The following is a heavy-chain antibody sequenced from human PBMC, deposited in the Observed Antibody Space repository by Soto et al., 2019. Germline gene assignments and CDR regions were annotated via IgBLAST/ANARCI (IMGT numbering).Heavy chain of an antibody. CDR2: FDPEDGET. CDR1: GYTLTELS. V-gene: IGHV1-24*01. Sequence: ASLKVSCKVSGYTLTELSMHWVRQAPGKGLEWMGGFDPEDGETIYAQKFQGRVTMTEDTSTDTAYMELSSLRSEDTAVYYCATGGPYRIAAAGTLNYWGQGTLVTVSS. CDR3: ATGGPYRIAAAGTLNY. J-gene: IGHJ4*02. D-gene: IGHD6-13*01.